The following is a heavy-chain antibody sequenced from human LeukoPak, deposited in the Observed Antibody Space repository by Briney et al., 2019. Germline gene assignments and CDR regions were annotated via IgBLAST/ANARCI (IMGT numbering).Heavy chain of an antibody. CDR2: IYYSGST. CDR3: ARGGSYYGY. J-gene: IGHJ4*02. Sequence: TSETLSLTCAVSGGSISSGGYSWSWIRQPPGKGLEWIGNIYYSGSTNYNPSLKSRVTISLDTSKSQFSLQLSSVTAADTAVYYCARGGSYYGYWGQGTLVTVSS. CDR1: GGSISSGGYS. D-gene: IGHD1-26*01. V-gene: IGHV4-61*08.